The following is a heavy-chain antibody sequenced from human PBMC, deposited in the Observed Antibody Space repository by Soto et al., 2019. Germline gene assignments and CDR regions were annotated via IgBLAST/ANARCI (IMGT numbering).Heavy chain of an antibody. D-gene: IGHD2-8*02. V-gene: IGHV3-23*01. J-gene: IGHJ3*02. CDR1: VFICISYD. CDR3: AKATATGGGAFDI. CDR2: ILVDGRT. Sequence: GWSLRLSCASSVFICISYDMSWVRQAPGKGLEWVSTILVDGRTFYVDSVKGRFTISRDTSQNTVYLQMNSLTVGDTAQYYCAKATATGGGAFDICGQGTMVTVSS.